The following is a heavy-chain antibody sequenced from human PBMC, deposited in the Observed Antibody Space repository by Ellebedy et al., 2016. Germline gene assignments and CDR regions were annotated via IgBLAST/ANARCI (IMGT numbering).Heavy chain of an antibody. V-gene: IGHV4-59*01. CDR3: ARGKSGSYFFDY. CDR1: GGSISSDY. J-gene: IGHJ4*02. Sequence: SETLSLTCTASGGSISSDYWSWIRQPPGKGLEWIGYIYYNGSTNYNPSLKSRVTISVDTSKNQFSLKLSSVTAADTAVYYCARGKSGSYFFDYWGQGTLVTVSS. D-gene: IGHD1-26*01. CDR2: IYYNGST.